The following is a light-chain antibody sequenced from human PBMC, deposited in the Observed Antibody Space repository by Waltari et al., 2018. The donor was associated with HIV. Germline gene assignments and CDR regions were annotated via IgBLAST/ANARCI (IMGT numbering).Light chain of an antibody. V-gene: IGKV1D-12*01. J-gene: IGKJ1*01. CDR1: QGISSW. Sequence: DIQMTQSPSSVSASVGDRVTITCRASQGISSWLAWYQEKPGKAPKLLIDTASSLQSGVPSRFSGGGSGTDFTLTISSLQSEDFATYYCQQYNSYSRTFGQGTKVEIK. CDR2: TAS. CDR3: QQYNSYSRT.